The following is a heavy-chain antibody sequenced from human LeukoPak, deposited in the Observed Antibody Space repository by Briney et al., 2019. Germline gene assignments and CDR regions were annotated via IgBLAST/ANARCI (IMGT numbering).Heavy chain of an antibody. CDR2: IKEAGSEK. CDR1: GFTFSSYA. CDR3: ARESTSRYSSSWLPDY. V-gene: IGHV3-7*01. J-gene: IGHJ4*02. D-gene: IGHD6-13*01. Sequence: PGGSLRLSCAASGFTFSSYAMSWVRQAPGKGLEFMANIKEAGSEKYYVDSVKGRFTISRDNDKNLVHLQMNSLRAEDTAVYYCARESTSRYSSSWLPDYWGQGTLVTVSS.